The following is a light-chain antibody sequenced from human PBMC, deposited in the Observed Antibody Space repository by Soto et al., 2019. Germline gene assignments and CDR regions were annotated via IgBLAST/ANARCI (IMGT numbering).Light chain of an antibody. CDR1: QSVGRF. CDR2: VAS. CDR3: QQSFTTPLT. J-gene: IGKJ4*01. V-gene: IGKV1-39*01. Sequence: DIQMTQSPSSLSASGGDIFTISCRASQSVGRFLNWYQQKPGKAPTVLINVASTLRSGVPSRFSGSGSGTDFNLTINSLQPEDFATYFCQQSFTTPLTFGGGTKVDIK.